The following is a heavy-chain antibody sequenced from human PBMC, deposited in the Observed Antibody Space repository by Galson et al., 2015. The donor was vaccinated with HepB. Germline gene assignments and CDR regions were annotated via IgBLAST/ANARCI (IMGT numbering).Heavy chain of an antibody. D-gene: IGHD5-24*01. V-gene: IGHV3-11*06. CDR2: ISNSSSYT. CDR1: GFTFSDYY. Sequence: SLRLSCAASGFTFSDYYMSWIRQAPGKGLEWVSYISNSSSYTNYADSVKGRFTISRDNAKNSLYLQMNSLRAEDTAVYYCARTMDGYNRGTLDYWGQGTLVTVSS. CDR3: ARTMDGYNRGTLDY. J-gene: IGHJ4*02.